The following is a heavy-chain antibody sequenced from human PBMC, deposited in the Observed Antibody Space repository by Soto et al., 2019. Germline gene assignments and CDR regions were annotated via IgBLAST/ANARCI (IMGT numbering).Heavy chain of an antibody. CDR1: GGTFNSYA. V-gene: IGHV1-69*06. Sequence: QVQLVQSGTEVKKPGSSVKVSCKASGGTFNSYAISWVRQAPGQGLEWMGTLIPMFGTANYAQKFQGRVTITADKSTSTAYMELSSLRSEDTAVYYCARESIRKFGSSSNFDYWGQGTLVTVSS. CDR2: LIPMFGTA. CDR3: ARESIRKFGSSSNFDY. J-gene: IGHJ4*02. D-gene: IGHD6-6*01.